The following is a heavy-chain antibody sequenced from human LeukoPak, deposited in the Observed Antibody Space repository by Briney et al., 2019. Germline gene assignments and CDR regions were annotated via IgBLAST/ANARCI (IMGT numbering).Heavy chain of an antibody. CDR3: ARARVRRWFDP. CDR1: GGSFSGYY. CDR2: INHSGST. V-gene: IGHV4-34*01. J-gene: IGHJ5*02. Sequence: SETLSLTCAVYGGSFSGYYWSWIRQPPGKGLEWIGEINHSGSTSYNPALKSRVTISVDTSKNQFSLKLSSVTAADTAVYYCARARVRRWFDPWGQGTLVTVSS. D-gene: IGHD1-1*01.